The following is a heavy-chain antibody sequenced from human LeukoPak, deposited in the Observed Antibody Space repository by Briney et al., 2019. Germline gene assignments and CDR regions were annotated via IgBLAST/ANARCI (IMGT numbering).Heavy chain of an antibody. D-gene: IGHD3-16*01. J-gene: IGHJ6*03. CDR1: GGSFSGYY. CDR3: ARHIGGGIEDMDV. Sequence: SETLSLTCGVYGGSFSGYYWSWIRQPPGKGLEWIGYIYVTGNRYNPYLQSRVTISVDTSRNQFFLKMSSLTAADTAVYYCARHIGGGIEDMDVWGKGTKVTVSS. CDR2: IYVTGN. V-gene: IGHV4-59*08.